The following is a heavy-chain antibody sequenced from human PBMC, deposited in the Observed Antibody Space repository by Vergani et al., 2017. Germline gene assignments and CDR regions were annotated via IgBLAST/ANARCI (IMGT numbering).Heavy chain of an antibody. V-gene: IGHV1-18*04. CDR2: IRTDTGDT. CDR1: GYTFFNYG. D-gene: IGHD3-10*01. Sequence: QVQLVQSGPEGKSPGASVKVSCKTSGYTFFNYGVNWIRRAPGQGFEWLGWIRTDTGDTKYSERLQDRVTLTTDSSTNTAYMELRSLKSDDTAVYYCARDGTYYYGSGSFYLFDYWGQGTLVTVSS. J-gene: IGHJ4*02. CDR3: ARDGTYYYGSGSFYLFDY.